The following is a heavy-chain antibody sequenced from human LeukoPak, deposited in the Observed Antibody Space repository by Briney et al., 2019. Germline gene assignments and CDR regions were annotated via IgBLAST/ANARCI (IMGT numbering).Heavy chain of an antibody. CDR2: ISGDGGST. Sequence: GGSLGLSCAAPGFMFHDYAIHWVRQAPGKGLEWVSLISGDGGSTFYADSVKGRFTISRDNSRNSLYLQMNSLRSDDTALYYCARESESSGWYDYWGQGTLVTVSS. V-gene: IGHV3-43*02. CDR3: ARESESSGWYDY. CDR1: GFMFHDYA. D-gene: IGHD6-19*01. J-gene: IGHJ4*02.